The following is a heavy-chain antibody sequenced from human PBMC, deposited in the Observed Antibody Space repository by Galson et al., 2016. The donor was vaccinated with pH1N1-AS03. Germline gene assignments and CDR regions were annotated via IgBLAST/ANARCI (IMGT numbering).Heavy chain of an antibody. V-gene: IGHV3-23*01. Sequence: CAASGFTFSKYAMSWVRQAPGKGLEWVSSISGSGGSTFYADSVKGRFTISRDNSKNTLYLQLNSLRVEDTAIYYCAKRPRSDDYWGQGTLVTVSS. J-gene: IGHJ4*02. CDR3: AKRPRSDDY. CDR1: GFTFSKYA. CDR2: ISGSGGST.